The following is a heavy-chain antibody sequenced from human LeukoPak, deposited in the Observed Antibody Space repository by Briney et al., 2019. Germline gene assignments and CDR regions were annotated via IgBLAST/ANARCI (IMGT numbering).Heavy chain of an antibody. J-gene: IGHJ4*02. Sequence: SETLSLTCAVYGGSFSVYYWSWIPQPPGKGVEWIGEINHSGSTNYSPSLKSRVTISGDTSNNQFSLKLSSVTAADTAVYYCARGPEEYDSSPGYYFDYWGQGTLVTVSS. CDR3: ARGPEEYDSSPGYYFDY. CDR2: INHSGST. V-gene: IGHV4-34*01. CDR1: GGSFSVYY. D-gene: IGHD3-22*01.